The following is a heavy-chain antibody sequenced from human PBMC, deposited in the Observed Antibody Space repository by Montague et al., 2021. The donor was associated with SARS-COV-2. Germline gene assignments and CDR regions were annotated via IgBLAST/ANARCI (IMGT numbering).Heavy chain of an antibody. V-gene: IGHV4-59*01. J-gene: IGHJ3*01. Sequence: SETLSLTCTVSGDSISNYYWSWIRQPPEKRLEWIGNTFYTGSTMYNPSLKSRVTISADTSKNQFSLNLSSVTAADPAVYLCARLIGYNPFEAIVLWGPGTMVTAFS. CDR1: GDSISNYY. CDR3: ARLIGYNPFEAIVL. D-gene: IGHD5-24*01. CDR2: TFYTGST.